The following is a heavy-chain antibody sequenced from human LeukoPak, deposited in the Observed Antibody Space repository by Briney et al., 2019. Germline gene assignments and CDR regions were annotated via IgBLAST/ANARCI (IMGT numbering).Heavy chain of an antibody. CDR1: GYTFTSYA. D-gene: IGHD3-22*01. CDR2: INPSGGST. Sequence: ASVKVSCKASGYTFTSYAMHWVRQAPGQGLEWMGIINPSGGSTSYAQKFQGRVTMTRDTSTSTVYMELSSLRSEDTAVYYCARGLYYYDSSVGAFDIWGQGTMVTVSS. CDR3: ARGLYYYDSSVGAFDI. V-gene: IGHV1-46*01. J-gene: IGHJ3*02.